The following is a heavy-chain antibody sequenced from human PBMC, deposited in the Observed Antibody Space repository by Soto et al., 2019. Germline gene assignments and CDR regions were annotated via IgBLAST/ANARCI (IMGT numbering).Heavy chain of an antibody. CDR2: IIPIFGTA. Sequence: QVQLVQSGAEVKKPGSSVKVSCKASGGTFSSYAISWVRQAPGQGLEWMGGIIPIFGTANYAQKFQGRVTITADKSTSTAYMELSSLRSEDTAVYYCASRDDSTSTHLDGMDVWGQGTTVTVSS. J-gene: IGHJ6*02. CDR3: ASRDDSTSTHLDGMDV. D-gene: IGHD1-1*01. CDR1: GGTFSSYA. V-gene: IGHV1-69*14.